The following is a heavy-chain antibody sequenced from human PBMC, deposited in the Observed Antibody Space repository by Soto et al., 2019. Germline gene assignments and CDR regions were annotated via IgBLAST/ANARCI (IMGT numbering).Heavy chain of an antibody. J-gene: IGHJ3*02. V-gene: IGHV3-23*01. CDR3: AKGSGLGSQYIYDI. CDR1: GFTFSNYA. CDR2: ISASGGST. D-gene: IGHD3-10*01. Sequence: EVQLLESGGGLVQPGGSLRLSCAASGFTFSNYAMSWFRQAPGKGLGWVSHISASGGSTQYADSARGRFTISRDNSKNTLYLEMNSLRAEDTAVYYCAKGSGLGSQYIYDIWGQGTMVTVSS.